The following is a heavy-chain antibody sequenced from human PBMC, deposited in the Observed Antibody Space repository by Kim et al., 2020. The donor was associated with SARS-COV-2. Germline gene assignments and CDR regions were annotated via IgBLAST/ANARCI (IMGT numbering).Heavy chain of an antibody. CDR3: ARGLGTHNWFDP. J-gene: IGHJ5*02. V-gene: IGHV4-59*09. Sequence: TYHPPLKRRVTISIDTSKTQFSLRLTSVTAADTAVYYCARGLGTHNWFDPWGQGALVTVSS. D-gene: IGHD7-27*01.